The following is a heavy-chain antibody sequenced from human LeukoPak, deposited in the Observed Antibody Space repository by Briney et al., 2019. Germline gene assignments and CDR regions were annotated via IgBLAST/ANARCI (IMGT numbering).Heavy chain of an antibody. Sequence: GASVKVSCKASGGTFSSYAISWVRQAPGQGLEWMGGIIPIFSTANYAQKFQGRVTITADESTSTAYMELSSLRSEDTAVYYCARDIAGYDILTGYSWGQGTLVTVSS. CDR1: GGTFSSYA. CDR3: ARDIAGYDILTGYS. J-gene: IGHJ5*02. D-gene: IGHD3-9*01. V-gene: IGHV1-69*13. CDR2: IIPIFSTA.